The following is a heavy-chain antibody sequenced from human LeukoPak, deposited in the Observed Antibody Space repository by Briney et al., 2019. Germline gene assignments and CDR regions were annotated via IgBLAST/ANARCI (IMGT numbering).Heavy chain of an antibody. CDR1: GGSISSSSYY. D-gene: IGHD6-19*01. CDR3: ARHEGNPVTSVALRPYYYYGMDV. J-gene: IGHJ6*02. V-gene: IGHV4-39*01. CDR2: IYYSGST. Sequence: SETLSLTCTVSGGSISSSSYYWGWIRQPPGKGLEWIGSIYYSGSTYYNPSLKSRVTISVDTSKNQFSLKLSSVTAADTAVYYCARHEGNPVTSVALRPYYYYGMDVWGQGTTVTVSS.